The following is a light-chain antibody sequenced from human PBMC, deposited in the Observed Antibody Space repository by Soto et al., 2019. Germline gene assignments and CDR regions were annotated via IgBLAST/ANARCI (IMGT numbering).Light chain of an antibody. V-gene: IGKV3-20*01. J-gene: IGKJ3*01. CDR1: QSVSSNF. Sequence: DIVLTQSPGTLSLSPGERATLSCRASQSVSSNFLAWYQQKPGQAPRLLIYGASKRATGIPDRFSGSGSEIDFALTISGLEPEDFAVYYCQQYGTSPPGVTFGPGTKVDMK. CDR3: QQYGTSPPGVT. CDR2: GAS.